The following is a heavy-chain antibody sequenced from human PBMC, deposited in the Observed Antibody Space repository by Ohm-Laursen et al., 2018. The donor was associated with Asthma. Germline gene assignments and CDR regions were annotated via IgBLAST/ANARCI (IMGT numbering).Heavy chain of an antibody. CDR3: AKAYNTYYYGMDV. CDR1: GYTFSRYS. D-gene: IGHD1-14*01. Sequence: SLRLSCAASGYTFSRYSIHWVRQIPGKGLEWVASISTASSFIYYADSVRGRFTTSKDNARNSVYLQMNSLRAEDTALYYCAKAYNTYYYGMDVWGQGTTVTVSS. V-gene: IGHV3-21*04. J-gene: IGHJ6*02. CDR2: ISTASSFI.